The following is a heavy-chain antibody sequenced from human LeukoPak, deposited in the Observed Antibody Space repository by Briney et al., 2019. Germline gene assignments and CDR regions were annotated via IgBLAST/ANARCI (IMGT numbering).Heavy chain of an antibody. CDR1: GFTFSSYA. Sequence: PGGSLRLSCAASGFTFSSYAMHWVRQAPGKGLEYVSAISSNGGSTYYANSVKGRFTISRDNAKNSLYLQMNSLRAEDTAVYYCARGDTDLDYWGQGTLVTVSS. D-gene: IGHD2-21*01. V-gene: IGHV3-64*01. J-gene: IGHJ4*02. CDR2: ISSNGGST. CDR3: ARGDTDLDY.